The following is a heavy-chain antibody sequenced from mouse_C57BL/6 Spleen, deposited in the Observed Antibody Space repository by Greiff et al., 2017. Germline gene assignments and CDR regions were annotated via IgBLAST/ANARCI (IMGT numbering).Heavy chain of an antibody. V-gene: IGHV1-50*01. CDR2: IDPSDSYT. J-gene: IGHJ2*01. CDR3: ARGANWDEGY. D-gene: IGHD4-1*01. Sequence: QVQLQQPGAELVKPGASVKLSCKASGYTFTSYWMQWVKQRPGQGLEWIGEIDPSDSYTNYNQKCKGKATLTVDTSSSTAYMQLSSLTSEGTAVYYCARGANWDEGYWGQGTTLTVSS. CDR1: GYTFTSYW.